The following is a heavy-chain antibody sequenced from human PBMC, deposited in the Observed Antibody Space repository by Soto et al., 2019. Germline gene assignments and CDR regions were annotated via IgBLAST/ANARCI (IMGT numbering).Heavy chain of an antibody. J-gene: IGHJ4*02. CDR1: GFGVSDHH. V-gene: IGHV3-72*01. Sequence: EVQLVESGGGLVQPGGSLRLSCAASGFGVSDHHMDWVRQAPGKGLEWVGRSRNKANSYTTEYAASAKGRFTISRDDSGNSMYLQMNRLKSEDTAVYYCARVSGWYYFDYWGQGILVTVSS. CDR3: ARVSGWYYFDY. CDR2: SRNKANSYTT. D-gene: IGHD6-19*01.